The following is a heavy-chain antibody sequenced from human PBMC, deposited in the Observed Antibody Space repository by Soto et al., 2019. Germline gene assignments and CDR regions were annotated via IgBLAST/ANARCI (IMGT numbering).Heavy chain of an antibody. J-gene: IGHJ5*02. CDR1: GGSFSGYY. V-gene: IGHV4-38-2*01. D-gene: IGHD3-22*01. CDR2: IYHGGST. CDR3: ARVGPWVPYYYDSSPYTFENWFDP. Sequence: PSSRLALTCAFSGGSFSGYYWGWLRQPPGKGLEWIGSIYHGGSTYYNPSLNSRVTLSIDMTNNHVSLILNSVTAADTAVYYCARVGPWVPYYYDSSPYTFENWFDPWGQGTLVTVSS.